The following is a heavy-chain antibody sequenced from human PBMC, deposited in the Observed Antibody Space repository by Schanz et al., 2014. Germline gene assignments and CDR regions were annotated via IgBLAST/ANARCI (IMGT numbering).Heavy chain of an antibody. J-gene: IGHJ4*02. D-gene: IGHD5-18*01. CDR3: ARDGYRNGRPFDH. CDR1: GFTFSGYG. V-gene: IGHV3-30*03. CDR2: ISYDGNNE. Sequence: QVQLVESGGGVVQPGRSLRLSCVTSGFTFSGYGMHWARQAPGKGLEWVAVISYDGNNEDYADSVKGRFTISRDTAENSVYLQMNSLRAEDTAVYYCARDGYRNGRPFDHWGQGTRVTVSA.